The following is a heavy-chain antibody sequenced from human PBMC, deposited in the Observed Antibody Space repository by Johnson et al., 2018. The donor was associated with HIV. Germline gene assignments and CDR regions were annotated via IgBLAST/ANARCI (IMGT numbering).Heavy chain of an antibody. J-gene: IGHJ3*02. Sequence: QVQLVESGGGVVQPGRSLRLSCAASGFSFSNYAMDWVRQAPGKGLEWVAVISSDGSNKNYADSVKGRFTISRDNSKNTLYLQMNSLRGEDTAVYYCAKDLGESENEEWATDYYDFSTGYPGQDPRAVVGAFDIWGQGTMVTVSS. CDR2: ISSDGSNK. V-gene: IGHV3-30*18. CDR1: GFSFSNYA. CDR3: AKDLGESENEEWATDYYDFSTGYPGQDPRAVVGAFDI. D-gene: IGHD3/OR15-3a*01.